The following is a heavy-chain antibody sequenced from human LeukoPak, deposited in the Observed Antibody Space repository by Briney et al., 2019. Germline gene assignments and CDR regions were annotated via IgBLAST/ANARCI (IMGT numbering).Heavy chain of an antibody. CDR2: VSYSGTT. CDR1: GGSISSSTYY. D-gene: IGHD2-2*01. V-gene: IGHV4-39*02. J-gene: IGHJ5*02. CDR3: ARETPAVRNNCFDP. Sequence: PSETLSLTCTVSGGSISSSTYYWGGVRQPPGRGLEGFGSVSYSGTTYYNTSLRSRVTISIDTSRNQFSLKVTSVTAADTAVYYCARETPAVRNNCFDPWGQGTLVTVSS.